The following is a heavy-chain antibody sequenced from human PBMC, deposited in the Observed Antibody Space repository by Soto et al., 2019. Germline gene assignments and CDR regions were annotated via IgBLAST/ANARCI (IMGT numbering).Heavy chain of an antibody. V-gene: IGHV4-59*01. Sequence: SETLSLTCTVSGGSISSYYWSWIRQPPGKGLEWIGYIYYSGSTNYNPSLKSRVTISVDTSKNQFSLKLSSVTAADTACYCGARDGGAYSIGSLDYWGQGTLVTVSS. CDR2: IYYSGST. D-gene: IGHD6-19*01. CDR3: ARDGGAYSIGSLDY. CDR1: GGSISSYY. J-gene: IGHJ4*02.